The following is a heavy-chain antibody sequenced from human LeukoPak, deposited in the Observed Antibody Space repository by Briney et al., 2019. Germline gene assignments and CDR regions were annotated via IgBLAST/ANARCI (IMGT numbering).Heavy chain of an antibody. J-gene: IGHJ4*02. V-gene: IGHV4-39*01. CDR1: GGSISSSSYY. CDR2: VYYSGRT. CDR3: ARQGSAYYFDF. D-gene: IGHD2-15*01. Sequence: SETLSLTCTVSGGSISSSSYYWGWIRQPPGKELQWIASVYYSGRTNYGPSLKSRVTISVDTSEKQFSLQLNSVTAADTAVYYCARQGSAYYFDFWGQGLLVTVSS.